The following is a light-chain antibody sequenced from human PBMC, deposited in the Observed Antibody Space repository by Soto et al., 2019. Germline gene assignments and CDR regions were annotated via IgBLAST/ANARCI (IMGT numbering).Light chain of an antibody. CDR1: QNINNY. Sequence: DIQMTQSPSSLSASVGDRVTITCLASQNINNYLNWYQQKPGKAPNLLIYSTSNLQSGVPSRFSGSGSGTDFTLTISSLQPEDFASYYCQQSYSTPLTFGGGTKVDI. J-gene: IGKJ4*01. CDR3: QQSYSTPLT. V-gene: IGKV1-39*01. CDR2: STS.